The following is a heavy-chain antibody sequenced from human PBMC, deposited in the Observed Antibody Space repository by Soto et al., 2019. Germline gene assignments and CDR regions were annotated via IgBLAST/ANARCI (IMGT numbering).Heavy chain of an antibody. J-gene: IGHJ5*02. CDR2: INHSGST. CDR3: ARGPSYYDFWSGYFRVSPSTTNWFDP. CDR1: GGSFSGYY. D-gene: IGHD3-3*01. Sequence: PSETLSLTCAVYGGSFSGYYWSWIRQPPGKGLEWIGEINHSGSTNYNPSLKSRVTISVDTSKNQFSLKLSSVTAADTAVYYCARGPSYYDFWSGYFRVSPSTTNWFDPWGQGTLVTVSS. V-gene: IGHV4-34*01.